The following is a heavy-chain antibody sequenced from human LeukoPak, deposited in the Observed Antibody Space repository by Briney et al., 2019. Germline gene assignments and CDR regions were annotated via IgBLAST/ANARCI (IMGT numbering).Heavy chain of an antibody. CDR1: GFTFSRYW. J-gene: IGHJ5*02. CDR3: ARDGTESLTSSRFDP. Sequence: GGSLRLSCAASGFTFSRYWMSWVRQAPGKGLEWVANIKQDRSEKHYVDSVKGRFTISRDNAKNSLYLQMNSLRAEDTAVYYCARDGTESLTSSRFDPWGQGTLVTVSS. V-gene: IGHV3-7*01. D-gene: IGHD6-6*01. CDR2: IKQDRSEK.